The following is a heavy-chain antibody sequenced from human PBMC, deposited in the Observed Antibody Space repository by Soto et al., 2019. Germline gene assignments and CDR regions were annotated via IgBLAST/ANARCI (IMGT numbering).Heavy chain of an antibody. D-gene: IGHD6-19*01. CDR3: ASSPSGCVLDS. V-gene: IGHV4-4*02. CDR2: IYHSGST. J-gene: IGHJ4*02. CDR1: GGSIRSSNW. Sequence: QVQLQESGPGLVKPSGTLSLTCAVSGGSIRSSNWWSWVRQPPGKGLEWIGEIYHSGSTNYNPSLKSRVIISVDKSTNQFSLYLSSVTAADTAVYYCASSPSGCVLDSCGQGTLLTVAS.